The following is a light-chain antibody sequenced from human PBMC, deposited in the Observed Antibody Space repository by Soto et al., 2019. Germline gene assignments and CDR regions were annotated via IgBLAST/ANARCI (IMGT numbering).Light chain of an antibody. V-gene: IGLV2-14*03. CDR2: DVN. Sequence: QSALTQPASVSGSPGQSITISCTGTSSDVGGYDYVSWYQQHPGKAPKVIIYDVNNRPSGVSSRFSGSKSGNTASLSISGLQAEDEADYYCSSYLSSATNYVFGSGTKLTVL. CDR3: SSYLSSATNYV. J-gene: IGLJ1*01. CDR1: SSDVGGYDY.